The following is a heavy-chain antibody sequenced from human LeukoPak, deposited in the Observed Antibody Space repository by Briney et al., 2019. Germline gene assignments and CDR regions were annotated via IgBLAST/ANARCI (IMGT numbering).Heavy chain of an antibody. V-gene: IGHV3-30*02. Sequence: GGSLRLSCAASGFTFSNYGVRWVRQAPGKGLEWVSFIRFDGSNKYYADSVKGRFTISRDSSKNTLYLQMNSLRAEDTAVYYCARSGYCSSTSCYAQSSYYYYYMDVWGKGTTVTVSS. D-gene: IGHD2-2*01. CDR2: IRFDGSNK. J-gene: IGHJ6*03. CDR1: GFTFSNYG. CDR3: ARSGYCSSTSCYAQSSYYYYYMDV.